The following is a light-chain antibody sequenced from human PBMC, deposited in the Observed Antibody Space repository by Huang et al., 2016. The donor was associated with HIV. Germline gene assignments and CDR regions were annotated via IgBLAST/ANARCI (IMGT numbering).Light chain of an antibody. CDR3: HQYGSSPRT. V-gene: IGKV3-20*01. J-gene: IGKJ1*01. Sequence: EIVLMQSPGTLSLSPGATATLSCRATQSVRNAYLAWYQQKPGQAPSLLIYGASSRATDIPDRFSGSGSGTEFTLTITRLEPEDFAVYYCHQYGSSPRTFGQGTRVEIK. CDR2: GAS. CDR1: QSVRNAY.